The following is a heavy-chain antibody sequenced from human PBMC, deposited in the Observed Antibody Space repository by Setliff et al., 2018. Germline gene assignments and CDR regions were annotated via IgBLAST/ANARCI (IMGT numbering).Heavy chain of an antibody. CDR2: IHYSGST. V-gene: IGHV4-61*05. CDR3: ARGSYYDSSGYSPDFFDY. J-gene: IGHJ4*02. D-gene: IGHD3-22*01. Sequence: PSETLSLTCTVSNGSISSGNYFWGWIRQPPGKGLEWIGSIHYSGSTNYNPSLKSRLTISVDTAKTQFSLRLISVTAADTAVYYCARGSYYDSSGYSPDFFDYWGQGTLVTVSS. CDR1: NGSISSGNYF.